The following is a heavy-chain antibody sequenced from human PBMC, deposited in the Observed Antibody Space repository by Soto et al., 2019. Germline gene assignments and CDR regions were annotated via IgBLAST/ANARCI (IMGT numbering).Heavy chain of an antibody. CDR1: GFTFSSYA. J-gene: IGHJ6*02. V-gene: IGHV3-30*18. Sequence: GGSLRLSCAASGFTFSSYAMSWVRQAPGKGLEWVAVISYDGSNKYYADSVKGRFTISRDNSKNTLYLQMNSLRAEDAAVYYCAKDFDSYGSGSYQYYGMDVWGQGTTVTVSS. CDR2: ISYDGSNK. D-gene: IGHD3-10*01. CDR3: AKDFDSYGSGSYQYYGMDV.